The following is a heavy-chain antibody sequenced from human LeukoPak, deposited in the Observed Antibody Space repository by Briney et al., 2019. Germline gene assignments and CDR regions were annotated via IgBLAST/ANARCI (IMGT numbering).Heavy chain of an antibody. CDR1: GYTFTGYY. CDR3: ARVKRRYCSGGRCYPASYFDY. Sequence: ASVKVSCKASGYTFTGYYMHWVRQATGQGLEWMGWINPNSGGTNYAQKLQGRVTMTRDTSISTTYMELSRLRSDDTAVYYCARVKRRYCSGGRCYPASYFDYWGQGTLVTVSS. D-gene: IGHD2-15*01. J-gene: IGHJ4*02. V-gene: IGHV1-2*02. CDR2: INPNSGGT.